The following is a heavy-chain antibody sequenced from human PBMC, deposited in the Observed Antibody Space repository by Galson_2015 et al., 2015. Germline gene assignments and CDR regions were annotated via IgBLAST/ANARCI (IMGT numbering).Heavy chain of an antibody. J-gene: IGHJ4*02. CDR1: GGTFSSYA. D-gene: IGHD3-22*01. Sequence: SVKVSCKASGGTFSSYAISWVRQAPGQGLEWMGGIIPIFGIANYAQKFQGRVTITADKSTGTAYMELSSLRSEDTAVYYCARDRDYYDSSGHYDFDYWGQGTLVTVSS. V-gene: IGHV1-69*10. CDR3: ARDRDYYDSSGHYDFDY. CDR2: IIPIFGIA.